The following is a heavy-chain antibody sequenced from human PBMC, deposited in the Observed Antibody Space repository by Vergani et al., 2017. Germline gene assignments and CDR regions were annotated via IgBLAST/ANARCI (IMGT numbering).Heavy chain of an antibody. Sequence: QLQLQESGPGLVKPSETLSLTCTVSGGSISSSSYYWGWIRQPPGKGLEWIGSIYYSGSTYYNPSLKSRVTISVDTSKNQLALKLSSVTAADTAVYYCARRERYSGYDFPYFDYWGQGTLVTVSS. CDR2: IYYSGST. CDR1: GGSISSSSYY. CDR3: ARRERYSGYDFPYFDY. D-gene: IGHD5-12*01. J-gene: IGHJ4*02. V-gene: IGHV4-39*01.